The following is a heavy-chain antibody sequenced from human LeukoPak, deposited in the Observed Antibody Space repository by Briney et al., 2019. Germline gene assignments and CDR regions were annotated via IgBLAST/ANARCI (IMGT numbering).Heavy chain of an antibody. CDR1: GFTFTNYP. CDR3: ARTYDVLTGYLN. CDR2: ISYDGSTK. J-gene: IGHJ4*02. V-gene: IGHV3-30*04. D-gene: IGHD3-9*01. Sequence: GGSLRLSCAASGFTFTNYPIHWVRQAPGKGLEWVTVISYDGSTKYYADSVKGRFTISRDNSKNTLYLQMNRLRTEDTAVYYCARTYDVLTGYLNWGQGTLVTVSS.